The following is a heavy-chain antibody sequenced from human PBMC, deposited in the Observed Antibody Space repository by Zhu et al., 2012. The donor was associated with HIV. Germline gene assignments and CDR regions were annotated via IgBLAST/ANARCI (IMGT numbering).Heavy chain of an antibody. CDR1: GASVSSSNW. J-gene: IGHJ4*02. CDR2: RYQSGDS. Sequence: QVQLQESGPGLVQPSGTLSLTCAVSGASVSSSNWWSWVRQTPGKGLEWIGERYQSGDSYYNPSLKSRVIISIDKSKNQFSLKVNSVTAADTGIYFCARSRVTAPWYYFDYWGRGLLVTVSS. V-gene: IGHV4-4*02. D-gene: IGHD2-21*02. CDR3: ARSRVTAPWYYFDY.